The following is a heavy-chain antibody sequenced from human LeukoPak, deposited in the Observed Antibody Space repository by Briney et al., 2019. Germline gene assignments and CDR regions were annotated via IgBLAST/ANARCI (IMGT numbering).Heavy chain of an antibody. D-gene: IGHD1-1*01. CDR3: ARLGDWNDAHLDY. CDR2: IYYSGST. Sequence: SETLSLTCTVSGGSISSGDYYWSWIRQPPGKGLEWIGYIYYSGSTYYNPSLESRVTISVNTSKNQFSLKLSSVTAADTAVYYCARLGDWNDAHLDYWGQGTLVTVSS. CDR1: GGSISSGDYY. V-gene: IGHV4-30-4*01. J-gene: IGHJ4*02.